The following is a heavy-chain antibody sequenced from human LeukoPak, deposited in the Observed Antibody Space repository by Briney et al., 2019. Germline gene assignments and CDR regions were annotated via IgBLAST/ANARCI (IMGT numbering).Heavy chain of an antibody. D-gene: IGHD2-15*01. J-gene: IGHJ2*01. CDR3: ARSRGQYWYFDL. CDR2: INHSEST. V-gene: IGHV4-34*01. Sequence: SETLSLTCAVYGGSFSGYYWSWIRQPPGKGLEWIGEINHSESTNYNPSLNSRTTISVDTSKNQFSLKLSSVTAADTAVYYCARSRGQYWYFDLWGRGTMVTVSS. CDR1: GGSFSGYY.